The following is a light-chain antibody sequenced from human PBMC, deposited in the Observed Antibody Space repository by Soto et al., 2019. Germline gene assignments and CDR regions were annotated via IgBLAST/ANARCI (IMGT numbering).Light chain of an antibody. V-gene: IGLV2-14*01. CDR3: SSYTSSSTLV. J-gene: IGLJ1*01. CDR1: SSDVGGYTY. CDR2: EVS. Sequence: QSVLTQPASVSGSPGQSITISCTGTSSDVGGYTYVSWYQQHPGKAPKLIIYEVSDRPSGVSNRFSGSKSGNTASLTISGLQNEDEADYYCSSYTSSSTLVFGTGTKLTVL.